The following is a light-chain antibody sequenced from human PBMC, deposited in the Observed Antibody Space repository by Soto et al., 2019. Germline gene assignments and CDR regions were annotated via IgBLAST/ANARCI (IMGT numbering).Light chain of an antibody. CDR1: SSDVGGYNY. J-gene: IGLJ1*01. Sequence: QSSLTQPASVSGSPGRSITISCTETSSDVGGYNYVSWYQQHSGKAPKLMFYEVSNRPSGVSNRFSGSKSGNTASLTISGLQAEDEADYYCSSYRSSSTSYVFGTGTKVTVL. V-gene: IGLV2-14*01. CDR3: SSYRSSSTSYV. CDR2: EVS.